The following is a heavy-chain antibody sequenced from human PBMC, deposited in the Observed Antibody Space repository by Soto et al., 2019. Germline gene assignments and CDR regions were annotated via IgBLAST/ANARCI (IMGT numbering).Heavy chain of an antibody. J-gene: IGHJ6*02. CDR1: GDSISSGSYY. Sequence: PSETLSLTCTVSGDSISSGSYYWGWIRQPPGKGLEWIGSIDYSGNTYYNASLKRRVTISVDTSKNQFSLKLTSVTAADTGVYYCARLNPMAPAGKLYYYGMDVWGQGTTVTVSS. D-gene: IGHD6-13*01. CDR3: ARLNPMAPAGKLYYYGMDV. V-gene: IGHV4-39*01. CDR2: IDYSGNT.